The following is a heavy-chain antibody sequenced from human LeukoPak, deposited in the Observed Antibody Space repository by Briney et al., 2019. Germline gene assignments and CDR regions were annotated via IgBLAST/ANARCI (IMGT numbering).Heavy chain of an antibody. D-gene: IGHD1-26*01. V-gene: IGHV3-21*06. CDR1: GFISSDYS. CDR3: ARDYSGSYYSTSLFDD. CDR2: ISSSKTYI. Sequence: GGSLRLSCAASGFISSDYSMNWVRQAPGKGLEWVSSISSSKTYIYYADSVKGRFIISRDNAKNSLYLQMNSLRAEDTAVYYCARDYSGSYYSTSLFDDWGQGTLVTVSS. J-gene: IGHJ4*02.